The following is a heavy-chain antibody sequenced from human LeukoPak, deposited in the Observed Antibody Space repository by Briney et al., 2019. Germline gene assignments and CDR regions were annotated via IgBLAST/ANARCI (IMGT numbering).Heavy chain of an antibody. CDR3: AREVRRGGYDLGSFDY. CDR2: INHSGST. CDR1: GGSFSGYY. J-gene: IGHJ4*02. V-gene: IGHV4-34*01. D-gene: IGHD5-12*01. Sequence: PSETLSLTCAVYGGSFSGYYWSWIRQPPGKGLEWIEEINHSGSTNYNPSLKSRVTISEDTSNNQLSLKLSSVTAADTAVYYCAREVRRGGYDLGSFDYWGQGTLVTVSS.